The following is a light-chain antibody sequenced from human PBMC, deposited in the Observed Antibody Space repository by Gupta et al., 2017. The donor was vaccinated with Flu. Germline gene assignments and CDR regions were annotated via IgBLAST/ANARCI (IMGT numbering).Light chain of an antibody. CDR2: AAS. CDR3: LQSDSTPQT. CDR1: QSISSY. J-gene: IGKJ1*01. Sequence: DIQMTQSPSSLSASVGDRVTITCRASQSISSYLNWYQQKPGKAPKLLIYAASRLQSGVPSRFSGSGSGTDFTLTISRLQPEDFATYYCLQSDSTPQTFGEGTKVEIK. V-gene: IGKV1-39*01.